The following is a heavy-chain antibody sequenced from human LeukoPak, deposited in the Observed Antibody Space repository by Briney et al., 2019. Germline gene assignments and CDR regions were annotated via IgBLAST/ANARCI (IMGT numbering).Heavy chain of an antibody. V-gene: IGHV3-7*04. J-gene: IGHJ5*02. CDR2: IKHDGSEK. CDR3: ARNRVVVPAAP. Sequence: GGSLRLSCTASGFTFSSYWMSWVRVRPAPGKGLEWVANIKHDGSEKYYVDSVKGRFTISRDNAKDSLYLQMNSLRPEDTAVYYCARNRVVVPAAPWGQGTLVTVSS. CDR1: GFTFSSYW. D-gene: IGHD2-21*01.